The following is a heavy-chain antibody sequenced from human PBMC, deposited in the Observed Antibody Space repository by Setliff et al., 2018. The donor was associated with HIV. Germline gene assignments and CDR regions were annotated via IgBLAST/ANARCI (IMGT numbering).Heavy chain of an antibody. CDR2: IFSSGST. CDR3: ARRIGDSGSFPDKNWFDT. D-gene: IGHD3-10*01. J-gene: IGHJ5*02. CDR1: GDSISSYS. V-gene: IGHV4-4*08. Sequence: PSETLSLTCTVSGDSISSYSWNWIRQSPGGGLEWIGFIFSSGSTKYNPSLQSRVTMSIDTSKNQFSLRLTSVTAADTAVYYCARRIGDSGSFPDKNWFDTWGQGSLVTVSS.